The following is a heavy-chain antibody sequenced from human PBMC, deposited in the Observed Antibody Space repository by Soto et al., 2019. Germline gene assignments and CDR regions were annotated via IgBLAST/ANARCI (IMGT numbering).Heavy chain of an antibody. D-gene: IGHD1-26*01. CDR2: IYYSGST. CDR3: AVGSSGFYYIY. CDR1: GGSISSSSYY. V-gene: IGHV4-39*01. Sequence: SDTRSLTCTVYGGSISSSSYYWGWIRRPPGKGLEWIGSIYYSGSTYHNPPLKSRVTISKDTSKNQFSLKLSSVTAADTAVFYCAVGSSGFYYIYWGQG. J-gene: IGHJ4*02.